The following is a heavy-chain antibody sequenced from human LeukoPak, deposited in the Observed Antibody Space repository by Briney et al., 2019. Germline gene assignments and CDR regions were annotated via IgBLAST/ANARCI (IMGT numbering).Heavy chain of an antibody. Sequence: PSETLSLTCTVSGGSIGSSSYYWGWIRQPPGKGLEWIGSMYYSGSTYYSPSLKSRVTISEDTSKSQFSLKLGSVTAADTAVYYCARYYYDSSGYYYLDYWGQGTLVTVSS. J-gene: IGHJ4*02. D-gene: IGHD3-22*01. V-gene: IGHV4-39*01. CDR3: ARYYYDSSGYYYLDY. CDR2: MYYSGST. CDR1: GGSIGSSSYY.